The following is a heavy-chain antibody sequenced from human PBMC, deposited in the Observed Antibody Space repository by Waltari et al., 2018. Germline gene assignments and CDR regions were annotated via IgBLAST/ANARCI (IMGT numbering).Heavy chain of an antibody. CDR3: AKDSKQGGWYVGAFDI. CDR1: GCTFSSYA. D-gene: IGHD6-19*01. V-gene: IGHV3-23*01. Sequence: EVQLLESGGGLVQPGGSLRLSCAASGCTFSSYAMSWVRQAPGKGLGWVSAISGSGGSTYYADSVKGRFTISRDNSKNTLYLQMNSLRAEDTAVYYCAKDSKQGGWYVGAFDIWGQGTMVTVSS. CDR2: ISGSGGST. J-gene: IGHJ3*02.